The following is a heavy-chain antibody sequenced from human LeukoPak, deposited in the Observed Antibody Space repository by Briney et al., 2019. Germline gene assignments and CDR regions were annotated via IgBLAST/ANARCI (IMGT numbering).Heavy chain of an antibody. J-gene: IGHJ4*02. D-gene: IGHD3-10*01. CDR3: ARDGREVWFGELLPLDY. Sequence: SETLSLTCAVYGGSFSGYYWSWIRQPPGKGLEWIGEINHSGSTNYNPSLKSRVTISVDTSKNQFSLKLSSVTAADTAVYYCARDGREVWFGELLPLDYWGQGTLVTVSS. CDR1: GGSFSGYY. V-gene: IGHV4-34*01. CDR2: INHSGST.